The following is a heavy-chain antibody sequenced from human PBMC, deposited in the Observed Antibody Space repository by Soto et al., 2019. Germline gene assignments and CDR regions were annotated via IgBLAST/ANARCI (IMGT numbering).Heavy chain of an antibody. Sequence: QVQLQQWGAGLLKPSETLSLTCAVYGGSFSGYYWSWIRQPPGKGLEWIGEINHRGSTNYNPSLKSRVTISVDTSKNQFSLKLSSVTAADTAVYYCARAYSSGWSLLDYWGQGTLVTVSS. CDR1: GGSFSGYY. V-gene: IGHV4-34*01. D-gene: IGHD6-19*01. CDR3: ARAYSSGWSLLDY. CDR2: INHRGST. J-gene: IGHJ4*02.